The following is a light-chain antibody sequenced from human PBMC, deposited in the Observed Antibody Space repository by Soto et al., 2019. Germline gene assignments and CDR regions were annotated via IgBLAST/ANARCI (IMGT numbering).Light chain of an antibody. CDR1: QTVSSS. Sequence: EIVLTQSPATLSLFPGERATLSGLASQTVSSSLAWYQQKPGQAPRLLIYEASNRATGIPARFSGSGSGADFTLTISSLEPEDFALYYCQQHINWPLTFGGGTKVDIK. V-gene: IGKV3-11*01. CDR3: QQHINWPLT. J-gene: IGKJ4*01. CDR2: EAS.